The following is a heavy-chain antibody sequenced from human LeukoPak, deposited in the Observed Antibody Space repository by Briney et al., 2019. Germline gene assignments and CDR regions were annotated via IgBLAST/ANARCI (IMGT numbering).Heavy chain of an antibody. Sequence: SETLSLTCAVDGVSFSGYYWSWIRQPPGKGLEWIGEINHSGSTNYNPSLKSRVTISVDTSKNQFSLKLSSVTAADTAVYYCARHRVALRYSRFGRERDAFDIWGQGTMVTVSS. D-gene: IGHD3-9*01. CDR1: GVSFSGYY. J-gene: IGHJ3*02. CDR3: ARHRVALRYSRFGRERDAFDI. V-gene: IGHV4-34*01. CDR2: INHSGST.